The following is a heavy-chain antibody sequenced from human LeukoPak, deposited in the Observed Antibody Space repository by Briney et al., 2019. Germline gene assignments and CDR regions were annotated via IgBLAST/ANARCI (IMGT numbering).Heavy chain of an antibody. D-gene: IGHD7-27*01. V-gene: IGHV4-39*07. CDR2: IYHSEST. CDR1: GDSINSRSYY. Sequence: PSETLSLTCAVSGDSINSRSYYWAWIRQPPGKGLEWIGSIYHSESTYYNPSLKSRVTISLDTSKNQFSLRLSSLTAADTAVYYCARDRLSLGAFDIWGQGTMVTVSS. J-gene: IGHJ3*02. CDR3: ARDRLSLGAFDI.